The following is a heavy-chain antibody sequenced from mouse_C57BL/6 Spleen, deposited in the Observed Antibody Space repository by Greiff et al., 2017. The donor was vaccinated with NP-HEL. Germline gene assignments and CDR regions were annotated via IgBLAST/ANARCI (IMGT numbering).Heavy chain of an antibody. CDR3: ARTVVARDYFDY. V-gene: IGHV3-6*01. J-gene: IGHJ2*01. CDR1: GYSITSGYY. CDR2: ISYDGSN. Sequence: EVKLLESGPGLVKPSQSLSLTCSVTGYSITSGYYWNWIRQFPGNKLEWMGYISYDGSNNYNPSLKNRISITRDTSKNQFFLKLNSVTTEDTATYYCARTVVARDYFDYWGQGTTLTVSS. D-gene: IGHD1-1*01.